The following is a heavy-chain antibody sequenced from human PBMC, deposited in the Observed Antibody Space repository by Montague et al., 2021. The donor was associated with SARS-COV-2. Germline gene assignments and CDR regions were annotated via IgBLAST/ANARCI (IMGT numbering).Heavy chain of an antibody. CDR2: IYYTGST. CDR3: ARDTRIAMLVVVTRYGLDV. J-gene: IGHJ6*02. V-gene: IGHV4-39*07. D-gene: IGHD3-22*01. CDR1: GGSISSSSYY. Sequence: SETLSLTCTVSGGSISSSSYYWGWIRQPPGKGLEWIGSIYYTGSTYYNPSLKSRVTISVDTSKIQFSLKLSSVTAADTAVYYCARDTRIAMLVVVTRYGLDVWGQGTTVTVSS.